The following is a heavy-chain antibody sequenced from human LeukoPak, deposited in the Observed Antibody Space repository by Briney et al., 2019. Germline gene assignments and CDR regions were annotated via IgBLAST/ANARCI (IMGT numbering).Heavy chain of an antibody. CDR2: ISGSGGST. V-gene: IGHV3-23*01. CDR3: AKDRPTVTTSGGLYNWFDP. CDR1: GFTFSSYA. D-gene: IGHD4-17*01. Sequence: GGSLRLSCAASGFTFSSYAMSWVRQAPGKGLEWVSAISGSGGSTYYADSVKGRFTISRANSKNTLYLQMNSLRAEDTAVYYCAKDRPTVTTSGGLYNWFDPWGQGTLVTVSS. J-gene: IGHJ5*02.